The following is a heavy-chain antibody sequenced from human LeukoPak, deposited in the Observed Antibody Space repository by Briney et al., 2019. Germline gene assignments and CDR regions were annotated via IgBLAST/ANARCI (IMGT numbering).Heavy chain of an antibody. CDR2: IGTAGDT. V-gene: IGHV3-13*01. Sequence: GGSLRLSCAASGFTFSSYDMHWVRQATGKGLEWVSAIGTAGDTYYPGSVKGRFTISGENAKNSLYLQMNSLRAGDTAVYYCARDHGSERAFDIWGQGTMVTVSS. D-gene: IGHD2-2*03. CDR1: GFTFSSYD. CDR3: ARDHGSERAFDI. J-gene: IGHJ3*02.